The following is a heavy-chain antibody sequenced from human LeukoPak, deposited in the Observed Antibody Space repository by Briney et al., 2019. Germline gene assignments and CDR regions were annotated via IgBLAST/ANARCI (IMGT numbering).Heavy chain of an antibody. J-gene: IGHJ4*02. Sequence: SETLSLTCTVSGGSISSYYWSWIRQPPGKGLEYIGYIYYSGITNYNPSLKSRVTISVDTSKNEFSLKLSSVTAADTAVYYCAEDRTLAYWGQGTLVTVSS. CDR1: GGSISSYY. CDR2: IYYSGIT. D-gene: IGHD2-2*01. CDR3: AEDRTLAY. V-gene: IGHV4-59*01.